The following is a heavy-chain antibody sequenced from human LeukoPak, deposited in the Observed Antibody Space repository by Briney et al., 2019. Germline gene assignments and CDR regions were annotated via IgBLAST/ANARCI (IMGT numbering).Heavy chain of an antibody. Sequence: PSQTQSLTCSVSGASITSYGYYWTWTRQFPGKGLEWIGNIFYNGSTYYNPSFRGRVTVSFDTSKNQLSLKLNSVTPADTAVYYCARDRMDTALALFLDYWGQGTLVTVPS. D-gene: IGHD5-18*01. J-gene: IGHJ4*02. CDR1: GASITSYGYY. V-gene: IGHV4-31*03. CDR2: IFYNGST. CDR3: ARDRMDTALALFLDY.